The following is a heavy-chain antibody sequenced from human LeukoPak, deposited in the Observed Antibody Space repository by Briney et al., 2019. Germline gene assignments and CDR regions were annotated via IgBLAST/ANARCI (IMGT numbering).Heavy chain of an antibody. CDR3: ARGGYYYDSSGYSHLPDY. CDR2: IIPIVGTT. D-gene: IGHD3-22*01. J-gene: IGHJ4*02. CDR1: GGTFSSYA. V-gene: IGHV1-69*13. Sequence: SVKVSCKASGGTFSSYAFSWVRQAPGQGLEWMGGIIPIVGTTNYAQMFQGRVTITADESTSTAYIELSSLRSEDTAVYYCARGGYYYDSSGYSHLPDYWGQGTLVTVSA.